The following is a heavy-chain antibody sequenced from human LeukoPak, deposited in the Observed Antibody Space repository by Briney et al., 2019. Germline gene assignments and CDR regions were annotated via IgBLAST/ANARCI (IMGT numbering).Heavy chain of an antibody. CDR2: IYHSGST. CDR3: APHYYDSGRYFPFDA. D-gene: IGHD3-10*01. Sequence: SETLSLTCTVSGGSISSSSYYWGWIRQPPGKGLEWIGSIYHSGSTYYNPSLKSRVTISVDASKNQFSLELSSVTAADTAIYYCAPHYYDSGRYFPFDAWGQGTLVTVSS. CDR1: GGSISSSSYY. V-gene: IGHV4-39*01. J-gene: IGHJ4*02.